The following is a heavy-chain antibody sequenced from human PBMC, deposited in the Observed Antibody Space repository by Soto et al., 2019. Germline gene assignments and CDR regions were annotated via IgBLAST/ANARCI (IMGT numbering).Heavy chain of an antibody. Sequence: QDRLVQSGVEVKKPGASVRVSCKASGYSFTNYGITWVRQAPGQGFEWMGWISAYNGNTNYAQKFQCRVTLTTDASTNTANLELRSLRSDDTAVYYCARDRGVAPPVAGNTHYYYYMDVWGKGTTVTVSS. CDR2: ISAYNGNT. J-gene: IGHJ6*03. CDR1: GYSFTNYG. CDR3: ARDRGVAPPVAGNTHYYYYMDV. D-gene: IGHD6-19*01. V-gene: IGHV1-18*01.